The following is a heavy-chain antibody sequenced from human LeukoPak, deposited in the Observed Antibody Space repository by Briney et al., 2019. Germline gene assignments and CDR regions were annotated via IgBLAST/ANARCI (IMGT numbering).Heavy chain of an antibody. Sequence: PSETLSLTCTVSGGSISSSSYYWGWIRQPPGKGLEWIGSIYYSGSTYYNPSLKSRVTISVDTSKNQFSLKLSSVTAAGTAVYYCARRMLSEYSSSSGDYWGQGTLVTVSS. V-gene: IGHV4-39*01. CDR2: IYYSGST. CDR1: GGSISSSSYY. J-gene: IGHJ4*02. D-gene: IGHD6-6*01. CDR3: ARRMLSEYSSSSGDY.